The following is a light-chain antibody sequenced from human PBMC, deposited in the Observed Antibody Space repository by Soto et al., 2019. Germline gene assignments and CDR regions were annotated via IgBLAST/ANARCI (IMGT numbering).Light chain of an antibody. CDR3: QQYNTYST. J-gene: IGKJ1*01. CDR2: KAS. V-gene: IGKV1-5*03. Sequence: QMTQSPSTLSASVGDTVTITCRASQSISTWLAWYQQKPGKAPKLLIYKASTLESGVSSRFGGSGSGTEFTLTISSLQPDDFATYYCQQYNTYSTFGQGTKVEIK. CDR1: QSISTW.